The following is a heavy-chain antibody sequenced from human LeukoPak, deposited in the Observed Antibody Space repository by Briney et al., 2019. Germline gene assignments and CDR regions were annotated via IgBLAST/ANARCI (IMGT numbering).Heavy chain of an antibody. V-gene: IGHV4-34*01. CDR2: INHSGST. CDR1: GGSFSGYY. J-gene: IGHJ6*03. CDR3: ARGVVTIFGVVSYYMEV. Sequence: PSETLSLTCAVYGGSFSGYYWSWIRQPPGKGLEWGGEINHSGSTNYNPSPKSRVTISVATSKTQFSLNLSSVTAADTAVYYCARGVVTIFGVVSYYMEVGGKGTTVTV. D-gene: IGHD3-3*01.